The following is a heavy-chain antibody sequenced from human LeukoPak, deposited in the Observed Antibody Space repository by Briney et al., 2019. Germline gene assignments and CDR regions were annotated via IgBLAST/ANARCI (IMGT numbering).Heavy chain of an antibody. Sequence: QPGGSLRLSCAASGFNFSNYAMHWVRQAPGKGLEWVAVISYEGNHKYYADSVKGRFTISRDNSKNKQYLQMNSLRAEDTAVYYCARENDLYYMDVWGKGTTVTISS. CDR2: ISYEGNHK. D-gene: IGHD1-1*01. CDR3: ARENDLYYMDV. V-gene: IGHV3-30*04. J-gene: IGHJ6*03. CDR1: GFNFSNYA.